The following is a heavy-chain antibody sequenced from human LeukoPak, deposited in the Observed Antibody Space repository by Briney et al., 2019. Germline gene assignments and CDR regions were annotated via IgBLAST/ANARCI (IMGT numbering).Heavy chain of an antibody. J-gene: IGHJ6*03. V-gene: IGHV3-72*01. CDR3: AREGAKVAAAGHYYYYYYMDV. Sequence: GGSLRLSCAASGFTFSDHYMDWVRQAPGKGLEWVGRTRNKANSYTTEYAASVKGRFTISRDDSKNSLYLQMNSLKTEDTAVYYRAREGAKVAAAGHYYYYYYMDVWGKGTTVTISS. CDR2: TRNKANSYTT. CDR1: GFTFSDHY. D-gene: IGHD6-13*01.